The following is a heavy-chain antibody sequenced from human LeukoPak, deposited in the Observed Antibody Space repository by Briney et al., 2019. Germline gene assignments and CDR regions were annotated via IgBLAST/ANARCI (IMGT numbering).Heavy chain of an antibody. J-gene: IGHJ3*02. CDR3: ARDSSLSLDAFDI. CDR2: IYSGGST. CDR1: GFTVSSNY. V-gene: IGHV3-66*01. Sequence: GGSLRLSCAASGFTVSSNYMSWVRQAPGKGLEWVSVIYSGGSTYYADSVKGRFTISRDNSKNTLYLQMNSLRAEDTAVYYCARDSSLSLDAFDIWGQGTMVTVSS.